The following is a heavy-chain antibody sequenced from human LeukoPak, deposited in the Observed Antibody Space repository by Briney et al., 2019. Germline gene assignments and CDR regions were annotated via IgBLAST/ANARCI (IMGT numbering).Heavy chain of an antibody. CDR1: GYTFTSYD. V-gene: IGHV1-8*01. CDR3: ARVRYSYGKLYYYYYYGMDV. D-gene: IGHD5-18*01. CDR2: MNPNSGNT. J-gene: IGHJ6*02. Sequence: ASVKVSCKASGYTFTSYDINWVRQATGQGLEWMGWMNPNSGNTGYAQKFQGRVTMTRNTSISTAYMELSSLRSEDTAVCYCARVRYSYGKLYYYYYYGMDVWGQGTTVTVSS.